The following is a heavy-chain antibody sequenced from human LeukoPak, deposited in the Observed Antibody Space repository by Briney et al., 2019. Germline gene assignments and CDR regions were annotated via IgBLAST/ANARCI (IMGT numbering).Heavy chain of an antibody. Sequence: SETLSLTCAVYGGSFSGYYWSWIRQPPGKGLEWIGEINHSGSTNYNPSLKSRVTISVDTSKNQFSLKLSSVTAADTAVYYCARGSLLGSCWHNWFDPWGQGTLVTVSS. CDR2: INHSGST. J-gene: IGHJ5*02. V-gene: IGHV4-34*01. CDR3: ARGSLLGSCWHNWFDP. CDR1: GGSFSGYY. D-gene: IGHD6-13*01.